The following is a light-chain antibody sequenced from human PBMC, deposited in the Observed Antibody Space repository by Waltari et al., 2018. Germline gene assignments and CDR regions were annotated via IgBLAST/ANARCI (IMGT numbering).Light chain of an antibody. J-gene: IGKJ1*01. CDR3: QQFGNSQWT. Sequence: EIVLTQSPGTLSLSPGDRATLSCRASQSVSSIYLAWYQQKPGQAPRLLIYGASGRATGIPDRFSGSGSGTDFTLTISRLEPEDFAVYYCQQFGNSQWTFGQGTKVEIK. V-gene: IGKV3-20*01. CDR2: GAS. CDR1: QSVSSIY.